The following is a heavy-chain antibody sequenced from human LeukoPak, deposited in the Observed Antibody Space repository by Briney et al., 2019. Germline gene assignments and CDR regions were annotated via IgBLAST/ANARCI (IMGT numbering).Heavy chain of an antibody. CDR1: GGSFSGYY. D-gene: IGHD3-16*02. Sequence: SETLSLTCAAYGGSFSGYYWSWIRQPPGKGLEWIGEINHSGSTNYNPSLKSRVTISVDTSKNQFSLKLSSVTAADTAVYYCAREGPYDYVWGSYRYIRYFDYWGQGTLVTVSS. V-gene: IGHV4-34*01. J-gene: IGHJ4*02. CDR2: INHSGST. CDR3: AREGPYDYVWGSYRYIRYFDY.